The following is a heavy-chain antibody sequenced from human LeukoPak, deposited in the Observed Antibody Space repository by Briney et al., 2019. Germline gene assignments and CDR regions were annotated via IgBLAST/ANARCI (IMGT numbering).Heavy chain of an antibody. V-gene: IGHV1-69*13. CDR2: IIPIFGTA. D-gene: IGHD3-10*01. J-gene: IGHJ4*02. CDR3: AVWFGELSPFDY. CDR1: GGTFSSYA. Sequence: SVMVSCKASGGTFSSYAISWVRQAPGQGLEWMGGIIPIFGTANYAQKFQGRVTITADESTSTAYMELSSLRSEDTAVYYCAVWFGELSPFDYWGQGTLVTVSS.